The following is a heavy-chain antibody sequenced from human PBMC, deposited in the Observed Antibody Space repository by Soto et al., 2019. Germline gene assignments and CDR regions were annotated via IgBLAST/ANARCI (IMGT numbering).Heavy chain of an antibody. CDR3: ARSREIIASAGSFDY. CDR1: GFTFSSHV. J-gene: IGHJ4*02. D-gene: IGHD6-25*01. Sequence: EVQLLESGGGLVQPGGSLRLSCAASGFTFSSHVMSWVRQAAGKGLEWVSGISTGGGSTDYADSVKGRFTISRDNSKNTRHLQMKSMRAEDTAVYYCARSREIIASAGSFDYWGQGTLVTVSS. CDR2: ISTGGGST. V-gene: IGHV3-23*01.